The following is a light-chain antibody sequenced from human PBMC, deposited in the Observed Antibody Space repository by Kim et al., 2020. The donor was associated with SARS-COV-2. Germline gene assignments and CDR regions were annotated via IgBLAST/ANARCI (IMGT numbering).Light chain of an antibody. V-gene: IGLV3-1*01. J-gene: IGLJ3*02. CDR3: QAWDSSTGV. CDR1: KLGDKY. Sequence: SYELTQPPSVSVSPGQTASITCSGDKLGDKYACWYQQKPGQYPVLVIYQDNKRPSGIPERFSGSNSGNTATLTISGTQAMDEADYYCQAWDSSTGVFGGGTKLTVL. CDR2: QDN.